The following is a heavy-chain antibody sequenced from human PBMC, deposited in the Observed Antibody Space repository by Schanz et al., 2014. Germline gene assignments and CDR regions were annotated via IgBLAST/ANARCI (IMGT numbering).Heavy chain of an antibody. Sequence: EVQLVESGGGLVQPGGSLRLSCSASGFTFGDYAMTWVRQAPGKGLEWVSLISDSGDTAYYADSVKGRFTISRDNSKNTLYLQMNSLRAEDTAVYYCAKGRFGELSAFDIWGQGTMVTVSS. CDR3: AKGRFGELSAFDI. CDR2: ISDSGDTA. J-gene: IGHJ3*02. D-gene: IGHD3-10*01. V-gene: IGHV3-23*04. CDR1: GFTFGDYA.